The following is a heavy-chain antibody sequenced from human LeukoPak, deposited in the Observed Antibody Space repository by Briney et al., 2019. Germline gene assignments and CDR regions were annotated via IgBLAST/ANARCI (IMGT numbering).Heavy chain of an antibody. J-gene: IGHJ3*01. V-gene: IGHV3-33*01. CDR3: ARDYYYGRAFDV. CDR1: GFTFSSYG. CDR2: IWYDGSNK. D-gene: IGHD3-10*01. Sequence: GRSLRLSCAASGFTFSSYGMHWVRQAPGKGLEWVAVIWYDGSNKYYEDSVKGRFTISRDKSKNTVYLQMNSLRAEDTAVYYCARDYYYGRAFDVWGQGTMVTVFS.